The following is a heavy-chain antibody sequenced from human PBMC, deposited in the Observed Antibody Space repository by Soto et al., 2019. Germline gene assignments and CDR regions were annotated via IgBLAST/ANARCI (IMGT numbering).Heavy chain of an antibody. V-gene: IGHV3-11*06. D-gene: IGHD6-13*01. CDR3: ARDYHPLYRSPDTTDFGY. CDR2: ISSSSSYT. CDR1: GFTFSDYY. J-gene: IGHJ4*02. Sequence: GGSLRLSCAASGFTFSDYYMSWIRQAPGKGLEWVSYISSSSSYTNYADSVKGRFTISRDNAKNSLYLQMNSLRAEDTAVYYCARDYHPLYRSPDTTDFGYWGQGTLVTVSS.